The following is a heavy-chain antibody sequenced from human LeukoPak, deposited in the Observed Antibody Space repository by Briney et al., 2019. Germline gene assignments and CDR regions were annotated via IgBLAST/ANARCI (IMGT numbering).Heavy chain of an antibody. CDR1: EFXXXXXX. Sequence: PGGSLRLSCAASEFXXXXXXMNWVRQAPXXXXXXXSYLPHSPNSKSYAHSVNGLFTISIDNTNNSLYLQMNGLRAQDTAVYYCARTRCRGYLTFDYWGQGILVTVSS. J-gene: IGHJ4*02. D-gene: IGHD3-22*01. CDR3: ARTRCRGYLTFDY. CDR2: LPHSPNSK. V-gene: IGHV3-48*01.